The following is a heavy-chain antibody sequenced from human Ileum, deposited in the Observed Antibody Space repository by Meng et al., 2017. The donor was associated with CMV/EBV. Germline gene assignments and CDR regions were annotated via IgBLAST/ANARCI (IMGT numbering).Heavy chain of an antibody. D-gene: IGHD2-21*01. V-gene: IGHV1-46*01. CDR1: GYTFTHYY. Sequence: SCKASGYTFTHYYIHWIRQAPGQGLEWMGIFYPTAGTTSFTHKFQGRVTVTSDPSMRTAFMELGSLSSDDTAVYYCARETPRAYSCDFWGQGTLVTVSS. J-gene: IGHJ4*02. CDR3: ARETPRAYSCDF. CDR2: FYPTAGTT.